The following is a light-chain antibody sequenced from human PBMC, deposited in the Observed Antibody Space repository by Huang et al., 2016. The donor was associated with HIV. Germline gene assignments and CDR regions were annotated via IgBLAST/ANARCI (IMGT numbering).Light chain of an antibody. CDR3: QQYNNWPPNT. Sequence: EIVMTHSPATLSVSPGERVTLSCRASQSVSSNLAWYQHTPGPAPRLLIYGASTRATGIPARFSGSGSGTEFTLTISTLQSEDFAVYYCQQYNNWPPNTFGQGTKLEIK. CDR2: GAS. CDR1: QSVSSN. J-gene: IGKJ2*01. V-gene: IGKV3-15*01.